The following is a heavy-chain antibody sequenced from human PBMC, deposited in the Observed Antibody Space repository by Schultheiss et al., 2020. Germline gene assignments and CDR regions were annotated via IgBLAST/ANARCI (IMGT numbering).Heavy chain of an antibody. CDR1: GYSITTGHY. Sequence: SETLSLTCDVSGYSITTGHYWGWIRQPPGKGLEWIGYIYYSGSTSQNPSLESRLTISVDTSKNQFSLKLRSVTAADTAVYYCAREDTATMGGAKVDYWGQGTLVTVSS. CDR2: IYYSGST. CDR3: AREDTATMGGAKVDY. J-gene: IGHJ4*02. V-gene: IGHV4-38-2*02. D-gene: IGHD4-17*01.